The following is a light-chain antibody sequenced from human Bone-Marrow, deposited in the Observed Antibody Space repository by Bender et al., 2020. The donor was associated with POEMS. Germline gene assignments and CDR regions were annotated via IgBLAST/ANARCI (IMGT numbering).Light chain of an antibody. V-gene: IGLV3-19*01. CDR2: GNN. CDR3: NSRDSSGNLVV. CDR1: SLRSYY. J-gene: IGLJ2*01. Sequence: SSELTQDPAVSVALGQTVRITCQGDSLRSYYASWYQQKPGQAPKLVIYGNNNRPSGTPDRFSGSRPGNPASLTINGAQAEDEADYYCNSRDSSGNLVVFGGGTKLTVL.